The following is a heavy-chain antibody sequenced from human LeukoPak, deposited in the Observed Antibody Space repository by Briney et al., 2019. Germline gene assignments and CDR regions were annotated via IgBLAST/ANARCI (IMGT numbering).Heavy chain of an antibody. Sequence: ASVKVSCKASGYSFTDYFVHWVRQAPGQGLEWMGWINPKSGDTKYVQKFQGRVTMTRDTSINTAYMELSRLRSDDTAVYYCAKDLGGYYDILTGYYNPPTRWGQGTLVTVSS. CDR1: GYSFTDYF. CDR3: AKDLGGYYDILTGYYNPPTR. CDR2: INPKSGDT. J-gene: IGHJ4*02. V-gene: IGHV1-2*02. D-gene: IGHD3-9*01.